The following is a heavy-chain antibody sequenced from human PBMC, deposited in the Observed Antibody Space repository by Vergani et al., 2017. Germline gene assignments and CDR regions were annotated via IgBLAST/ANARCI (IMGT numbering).Heavy chain of an antibody. J-gene: IGHJ3*02. V-gene: IGHV3-30*03. CDR1: GFTFSSYG. CDR2: ISYDGSNK. CDR3: ARAVGAPDAFDI. Sequence: SCAASGFTFSSYGMHWVRQAPGKGLEWVAVISYDGSNKYYADSVKGRFTISRDNSKNTLYLQMNSLRAEETAVYYCARAVGAPDAFDIWGQGTMVTVSS. D-gene: IGHD3-16*01.